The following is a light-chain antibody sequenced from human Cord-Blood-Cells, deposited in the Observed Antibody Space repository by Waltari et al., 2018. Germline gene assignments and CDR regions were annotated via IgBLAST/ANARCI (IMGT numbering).Light chain of an antibody. V-gene: IGLV2-14*01. Sequence: QSALTQPASVSGSPGQSITISCTGTSSDVGGYNYVSWYQQHPGKAPKLMIYDVSKRPSGVSNPFSGSKSGNTASLTISGLQAEDEADYYCSSYTSSSTLFGGGTKLTVL. CDR1: SSDVGGYNY. J-gene: IGLJ2*01. CDR3: SSYTSSSTL. CDR2: DVS.